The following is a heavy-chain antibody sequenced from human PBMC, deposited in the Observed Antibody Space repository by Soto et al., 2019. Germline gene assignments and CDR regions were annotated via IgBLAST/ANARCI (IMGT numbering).Heavy chain of an antibody. V-gene: IGHV3-7*05. CDR2: VKQDGSEI. CDR1: GFTFSNHW. D-gene: IGHD4-17*01. J-gene: IGHJ4*02. Sequence: PGGSLRLSCAASGFTFSNHWMTWVRQAPGKGLEWVASVKQDGSEIYYGDSVKGRFTISRDNAKNTLYLQMNSLKTEDTAVYYCTTDLPLTTVKTDYWGQGTLVNVSS. CDR3: TTDLPLTTVKTDY.